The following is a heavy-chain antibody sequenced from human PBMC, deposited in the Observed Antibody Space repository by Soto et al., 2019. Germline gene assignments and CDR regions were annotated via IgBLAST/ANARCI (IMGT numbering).Heavy chain of an antibody. V-gene: IGHV3-74*01. CDR1: GFSFSTYW. J-gene: IGHJ4*02. Sequence: PGGSLRLSCAASGFSFSTYWMHWVRQAPEKGLVWVSAINGGGSITNYADSVKGRFTISRDNSKNTLYLQMNSLRAVDTAVYYCAKELHTSSGWSQVIYWGQGTLVTVSS. D-gene: IGHD6-19*01. CDR2: INGGGSIT. CDR3: AKELHTSSGWSQVIY.